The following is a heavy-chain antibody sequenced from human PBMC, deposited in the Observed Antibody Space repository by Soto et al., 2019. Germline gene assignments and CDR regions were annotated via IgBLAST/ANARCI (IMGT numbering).Heavy chain of an antibody. CDR1: GGSIRSYY. V-gene: IGHV4-59*08. Sequence: PSETLSLTCTVSGGSIRSYYWSWIRQPPWKGLEWIGYIYYSGSTNYNPSLKSRVTISVDTSKNQFSLKLSSVTAADTAVYYCARHQSHSSSYVDPWGQGTLVTVSS. CDR3: ARHQSHSSSYVDP. D-gene: IGHD6-13*01. J-gene: IGHJ5*02. CDR2: IYYSGST.